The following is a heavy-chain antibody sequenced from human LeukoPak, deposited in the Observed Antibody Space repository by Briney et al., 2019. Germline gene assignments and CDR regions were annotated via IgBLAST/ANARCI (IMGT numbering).Heavy chain of an antibody. J-gene: IGHJ4*02. CDR1: GFTFTKCA. D-gene: IGHD6-19*01. CDR3: AGDRNSDWYSPLDY. CDR2: ITATGDTA. V-gene: IGHV3-23*01. Sequence: GGSLRLSCVASGFTFTKCAMSWIRQAPGKGLEWVATITATGDTAYYADSVKGRFTISRDNSRNTVYMQMDSLRAEDTAIYYCAGDRNSDWYSPLDYWGQGSQVTVSP.